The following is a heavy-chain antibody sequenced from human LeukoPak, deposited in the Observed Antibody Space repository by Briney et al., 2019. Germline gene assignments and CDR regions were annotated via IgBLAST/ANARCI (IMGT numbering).Heavy chain of an antibody. J-gene: IGHJ5*02. CDR2: INPNSGGT. Sequence: ASVKVSCKASGYTLTAYYIYRVRQAPGQGLEWMGRINPNSGGTDYAQNFQGRVTMTTDTSISTAYMERSRLRSDDTAVYCCARGYCSGGTCYLVENWLDPWGQGTLVTVSS. CDR3: ARGYCSGGTCYLVENWLDP. D-gene: IGHD2-15*01. CDR1: GYTLTAYY. V-gene: IGHV1-2*06.